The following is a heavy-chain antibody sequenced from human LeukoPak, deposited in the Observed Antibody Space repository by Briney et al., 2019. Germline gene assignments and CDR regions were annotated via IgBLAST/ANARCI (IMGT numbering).Heavy chain of an antibody. D-gene: IGHD6-13*01. V-gene: IGHV3-30*02. J-gene: IGHJ4*02. Sequence: GGSLRLSCAASGFTFSSYGMHWVRQAPGKGLEWVAFIRYDGSNKYYADSVKGRFTISRDNSKNTLYLQMNSLRAEDTAVYYCAKARIAAAIVDYWGQGTLVTVSS. CDR1: GFTFSSYG. CDR2: IRYDGSNK. CDR3: AKARIAAAIVDY.